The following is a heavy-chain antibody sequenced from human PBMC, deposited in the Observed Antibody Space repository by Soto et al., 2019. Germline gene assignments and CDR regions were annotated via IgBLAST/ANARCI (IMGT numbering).Heavy chain of an antibody. Sequence: GSLRLSCVASGLTVSHNYMAWVRQAPEMGLEWVSILYTEGTTYYADSVKGRFTTSRDSSKNTLLLQMDSLRAEDTAVYYCVRPRPSGENYGMDVWGQGTTVTSP. CDR2: LYTEGTT. J-gene: IGHJ6*02. D-gene: IGHD3-16*01. CDR1: GLTVSHNY. CDR3: VRPRPSGENYGMDV. V-gene: IGHV3-53*01.